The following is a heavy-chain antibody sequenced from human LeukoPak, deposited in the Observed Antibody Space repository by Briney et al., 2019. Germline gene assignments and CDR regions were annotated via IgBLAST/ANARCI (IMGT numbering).Heavy chain of an antibody. CDR2: ISSNGGST. CDR3: VVSYLYAFDI. V-gene: IGHV3-64D*09. J-gene: IGHJ3*02. Sequence: GGSLRLSCSPSGFTFSTYAMHWVRQAPGKGLEYVSAISSNGGSTYYADSVKGRFTISRDNSKSTLYLQMSSLRAEDTAVYYCVVSYLYAFDIWGQGRMVTVSS. CDR1: GFTFSTYA. D-gene: IGHD5-18*01.